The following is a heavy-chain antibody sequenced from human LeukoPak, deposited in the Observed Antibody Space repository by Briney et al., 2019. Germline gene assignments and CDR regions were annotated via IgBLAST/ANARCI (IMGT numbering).Heavy chain of an antibody. CDR2: ISYGGSNK. J-gene: IGHJ4*02. Sequence: GGSLRLSCAASGFTFSSYGMHWVRQAPGKGLEWVAVISYGGSNKYYADSVKGRFTISRDNSKNTLYLQMNSLRAEDTAVYYCAKDSGDIVATIYYFDYWGQGTLVTVSS. V-gene: IGHV3-30*18. CDR3: AKDSGDIVATIYYFDY. D-gene: IGHD5-12*01. CDR1: GFTFSSYG.